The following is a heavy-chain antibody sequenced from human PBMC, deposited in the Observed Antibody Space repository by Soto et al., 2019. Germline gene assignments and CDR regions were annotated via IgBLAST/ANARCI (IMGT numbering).Heavy chain of an antibody. V-gene: IGHV1-18*01. CDR1: GYTFTSYG. J-gene: IGHJ4*02. CDR3: ARDPHRDGYALVFDY. Sequence: QVQLVQSGAEVKKPGASVKVSCKASGYTFTSYGISWVRQAPGQGLEWMGWISAYNANTNYAQKLQASVTMTTDTSTITAYMELRSLTSDDTAVYYCARDPHRDGYALVFDYWGQGTLVTVSS. CDR2: ISAYNANT. D-gene: IGHD5-12*01.